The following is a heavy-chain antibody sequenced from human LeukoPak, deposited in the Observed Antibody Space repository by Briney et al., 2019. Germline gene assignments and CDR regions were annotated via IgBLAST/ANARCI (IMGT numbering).Heavy chain of an antibody. D-gene: IGHD6-19*01. CDR3: ASMSLVGGTYYYYMDV. CDR2: IHYSGST. J-gene: IGHJ6*03. V-gene: IGHV4-59*01. CDR1: GASISSSY. Sequence: PSETLSLTCTVSGASISSSYWSWVRQPPGKGLEWLGYIHYSGSTNYNPSLKSRLTISVDTPKNQFSLKLSSVTAADPAVYYCASMSLVGGTYYYYMDVWGKGTTVTISS.